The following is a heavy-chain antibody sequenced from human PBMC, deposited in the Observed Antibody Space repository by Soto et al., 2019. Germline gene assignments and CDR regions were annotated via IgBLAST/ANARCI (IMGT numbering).Heavy chain of an antibody. CDR2: INAGNAET. CDR3: ARDGAVAGNTNFVY. J-gene: IGHJ4*02. CDR1: GYTFTNYG. Sequence: ASVKVSCKASGYTFTNYGIHWVRQGPGQRLEWMGWINAGNAETKYSQKFQGRVTISRDTSARTAYMELSSLRSEDTAVYYCARDGAVAGNTNFVYWGQGTLVTVSS. D-gene: IGHD6-19*01. V-gene: IGHV1-3*01.